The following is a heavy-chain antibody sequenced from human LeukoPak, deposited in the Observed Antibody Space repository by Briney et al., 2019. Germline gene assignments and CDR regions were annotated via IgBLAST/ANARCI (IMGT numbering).Heavy chain of an antibody. D-gene: IGHD1-26*01. CDR3: TRSPSLGGNYWGFDY. CDR1: GFTFSHSW. CDR2: LSPDGSSS. Sequence: GGSLRLSCVASGFTFSHSWMHWVRQAPGKGLVWVSRLSPDGSSSIYADSVKGRFTVSRDNAKNTLYLQMNSLRAEDTAMYFCTRSPSLGGNYWGFDYWGQGTLVTVSS. J-gene: IGHJ4*02. V-gene: IGHV3-74*01.